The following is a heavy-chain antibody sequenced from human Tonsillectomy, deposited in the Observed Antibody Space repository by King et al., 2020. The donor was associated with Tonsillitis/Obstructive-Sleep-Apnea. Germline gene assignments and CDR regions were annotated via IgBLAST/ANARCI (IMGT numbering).Heavy chain of an antibody. D-gene: IGHD2-8*01. J-gene: IGHJ3*02. Sequence: QLQESGPGLVKPSETLSLTCTVSGGSINGYYWSWLRQPPGKGLECIGYIYYSGSTNYNPSLKSRVTISVDTSKNQFSLKLSSVTAADTAVYYCAREGAVMNALDIWGQGTMVTVS. CDR3: AREGAVMNALDI. CDR2: IYYSGST. V-gene: IGHV4-59*01. CDR1: GGSINGYY.